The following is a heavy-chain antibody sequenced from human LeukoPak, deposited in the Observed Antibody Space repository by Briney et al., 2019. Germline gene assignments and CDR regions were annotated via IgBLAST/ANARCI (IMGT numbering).Heavy chain of an antibody. V-gene: IGHV3-23*01. J-gene: IGHJ4*02. CDR2: LSETGDTT. Sequence: GGSLRLSRAASGFTFSEHAMDWVRQAPGKGLEWVSSLSETGDTTDYADSVKGRFTISRDNSKNTVYLQMNSLRADDTAVYYCAKQWLVGIWGQGTLVTVSS. CDR3: AKQWLVGI. D-gene: IGHD6-19*01. CDR1: GFTFSEHA.